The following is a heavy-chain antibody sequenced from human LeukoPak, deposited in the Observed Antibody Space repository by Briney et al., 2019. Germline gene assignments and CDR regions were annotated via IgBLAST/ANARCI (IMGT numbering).Heavy chain of an antibody. Sequence: SVKVSCKASGGTFSTYTIHWVRQAPGQGLEWMGGIIPIFGTANYAQKFQGRVTITADESTSTAYMELSSLRSEDTAVYYCARGLNNYYYYYMDVWGKGTTVTISS. D-gene: IGHD3-16*01. CDR3: ARGLNNYYYYYMDV. V-gene: IGHV1-69*01. CDR2: IIPIFGTA. J-gene: IGHJ6*03. CDR1: GGTFSTYT.